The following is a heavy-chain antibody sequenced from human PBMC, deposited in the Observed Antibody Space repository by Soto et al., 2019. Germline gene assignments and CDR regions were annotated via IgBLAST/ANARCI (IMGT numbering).Heavy chain of an antibody. CDR3: ARSQGSSTSLEVYYYYYYGMDV. CDR2: IIRISGTA. J-gene: IGHJ6*02. Sequence: QGQLVQSGAEVKKPGSSVKVSCKASGGTFSSYAISWVRQAPGQGLEWMGGIIRISGTANYAQKFQGRVTITADESTSTAYLELSSLRSEDTAVYYCARSQGSSTSLEVYYYYYYGMDVWGQGTTVTVSS. CDR1: GGTFSSYA. V-gene: IGHV1-69*01. D-gene: IGHD2-2*01.